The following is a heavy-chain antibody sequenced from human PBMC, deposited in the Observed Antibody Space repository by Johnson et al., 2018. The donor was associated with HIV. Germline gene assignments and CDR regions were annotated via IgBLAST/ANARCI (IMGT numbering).Heavy chain of an antibody. CDR1: GFTFSSYG. J-gene: IGHJ3*01. Sequence: QVQLVESGGDVVRPGGSLRLSCAASGFTFSSYGMHWVRQAPGKGLEWVAVIRYDGTNKYNADSMKGRFTISRDNSKNPLYLQMSSLRPEDTAVYYCAKIGQWRERLDAFDVWGQGTMVTVSS. D-gene: IGHD6-19*01. CDR3: AKIGQWRERLDAFDV. V-gene: IGHV3-30*02. CDR2: IRYDGTNK.